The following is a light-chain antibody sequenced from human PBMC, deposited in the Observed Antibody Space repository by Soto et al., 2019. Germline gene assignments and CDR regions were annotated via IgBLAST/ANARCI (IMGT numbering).Light chain of an antibody. Sequence: QSLLTQPASVSGSPGQSITISCTGTSSDVGIYDLVAWYQQHPGKAPKLMLYGVSKRPSGVSSRFSGSKSGNTASLTISGLQAEDEADYYCSSYAGIKFFVLGTGTKVTVL. CDR2: GVS. J-gene: IGLJ1*01. V-gene: IGLV2-23*02. CDR3: SSYAGIKFFV. CDR1: SSDVGIYDL.